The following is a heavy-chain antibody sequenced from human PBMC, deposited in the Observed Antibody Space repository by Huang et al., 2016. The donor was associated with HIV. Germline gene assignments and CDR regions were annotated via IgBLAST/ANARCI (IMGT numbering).Heavy chain of an antibody. D-gene: IGHD3-22*01. CDR3: ARARGFLYDSTGYYSRYYFDS. Sequence: QVQLVQSGAEVKKPGASEKVSCKAYGFNFNNYDFNWVRQASGQGLECMGWMNPKSGNTGYARTFQVRVTSTRNTSITTAYMEVRSLRSEDTAVYYCARARGFLYDSTGYYSRYYFDSWGQGTLVTISS. CDR1: GFNFNNYD. V-gene: IGHV1-8*03. CDR2: MNPKSGNT. J-gene: IGHJ4*02.